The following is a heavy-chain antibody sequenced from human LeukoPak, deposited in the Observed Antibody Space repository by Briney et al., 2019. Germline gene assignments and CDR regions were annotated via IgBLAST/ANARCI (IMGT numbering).Heavy chain of an antibody. J-gene: IGHJ5*02. CDR1: GGSISSSSYY. CDR2: IYYSGST. V-gene: IGHV4-39*01. D-gene: IGHD3-10*01. Sequence: SETLSLTCTVSGGSISSSSYYWGWIRQPPGKGLEWIGSIYYSGSTYYNPSLKSRVTISVDTSKNQFSLKLSSVTPEDTAVYYCARGGYYGSGSYYNPLRRSLNWFDPWGQGTLVTVSS. CDR3: ARGGYYGSGSYYNPLRRSLNWFDP.